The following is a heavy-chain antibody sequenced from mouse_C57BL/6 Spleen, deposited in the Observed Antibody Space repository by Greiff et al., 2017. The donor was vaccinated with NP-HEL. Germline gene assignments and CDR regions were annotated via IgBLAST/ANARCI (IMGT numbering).Heavy chain of an antibody. J-gene: IGHJ3*01. CDR2: ISSGSSTI. V-gene: IGHV5-17*01. Sequence: EVKVEESGGGLVKPGGSLKLSCAASGFTFSDYGMHWVRQAPEKGLEWVAYISSGSSTIYYADTVKGRFTISRDNAKNTLFLQMTSLRSEDTAMYYCARGGNPLAYWGQGTLVTVSA. CDR1: GFTFSDYG. D-gene: IGHD2-1*01. CDR3: ARGGNPLAY.